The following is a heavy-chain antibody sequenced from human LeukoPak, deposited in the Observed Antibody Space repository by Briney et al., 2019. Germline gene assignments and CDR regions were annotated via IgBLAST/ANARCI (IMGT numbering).Heavy chain of an antibody. J-gene: IGHJ4*02. CDR1: GFTFSSYS. D-gene: IGHD6-13*01. CDR3: ARKAAAGTRKDLDY. Sequence: PGGSLRLSCAASGFTFSSYSMNWVRQAPGKGLEWVSSISSSSSYIYYADSVKGRFTISRDNAKNSLYLQMNSLRAEDTAVYYCARKAAAGTRKDLDYWGQGTLVTVSS. V-gene: IGHV3-21*01. CDR2: ISSSSSYI.